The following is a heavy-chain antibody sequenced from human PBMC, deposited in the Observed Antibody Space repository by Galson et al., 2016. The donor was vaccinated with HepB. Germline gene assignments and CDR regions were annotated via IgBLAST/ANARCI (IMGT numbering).Heavy chain of an antibody. CDR3: AHRSGGAYYFDGSGYPHYVDS. CDR2: IYGDDDK. Sequence: PALVKPTQTLTLTCTFSGFSLSTGGVAVGWIRQPPGRALEWLALIYGDDDKRYSPFLKRRLTITKDTSTNKVVLTMTNMDPVDTGTYFCAHRSGGAYYFDGSGYPHYVDSWGQGTLVTVSS. CDR1: GFSLSTGGVA. J-gene: IGHJ4*02. D-gene: IGHD3-22*01. V-gene: IGHV2-5*02.